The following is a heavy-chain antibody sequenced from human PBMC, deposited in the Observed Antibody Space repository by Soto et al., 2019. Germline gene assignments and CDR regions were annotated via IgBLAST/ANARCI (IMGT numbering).Heavy chain of an antibody. CDR3: ARAYWLTERGIDYYYYGMDV. D-gene: IGHD2-21*01. CDR2: INPNSGGT. Sequence: GASVKVSCKASGYTFTGYYMHWVRQAPGQGLEWMGWINPNSGGTNYAQKFQGWVTMTRDTSISTAYMELSRLRSDDTAVYYCARAYWLTERGIDYYYYGMDVWGQGTTVTVSS. J-gene: IGHJ6*02. V-gene: IGHV1-2*04. CDR1: GYTFTGYY.